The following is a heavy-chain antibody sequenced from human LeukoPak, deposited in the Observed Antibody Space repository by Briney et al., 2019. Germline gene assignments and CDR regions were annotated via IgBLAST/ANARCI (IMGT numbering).Heavy chain of an antibody. J-gene: IGHJ3*02. CDR1: GFTFSSYG. D-gene: IGHD3-9*01. Sequence: PGGSLRLSCAASGFTFSSYGMSWVRQAPGKGLEWVSAISGSGGSTYYADSVKGRFTISRDNSKNTLYLQMNSLRAEDTAVYYCAKDKFPALYDILTGYQPYDAFDIWGQGTMVTVSS. V-gene: IGHV3-23*01. CDR2: ISGSGGST. CDR3: AKDKFPALYDILTGYQPYDAFDI.